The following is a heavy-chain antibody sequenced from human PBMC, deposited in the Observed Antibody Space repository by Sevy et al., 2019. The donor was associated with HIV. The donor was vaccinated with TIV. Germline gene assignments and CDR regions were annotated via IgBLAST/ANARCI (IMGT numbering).Heavy chain of an antibody. CDR3: ARCRVVAADYYFDY. V-gene: IGHV3-11*06. Sequence: GGSLRLSCAASGFTFSDYYMTWIRQAPGKALEWISYISSRRSYTNYADSVKGRFTISRDNAKNSLYLQMNSLRAEDAAVYYCARCRVVAADYYFDYWGRGTLVTVSS. D-gene: IGHD1-26*01. J-gene: IGHJ4*02. CDR2: ISSRRSYT. CDR1: GFTFSDYY.